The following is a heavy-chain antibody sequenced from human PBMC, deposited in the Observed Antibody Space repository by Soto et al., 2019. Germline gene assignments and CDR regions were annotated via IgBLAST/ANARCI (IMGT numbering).Heavy chain of an antibody. D-gene: IGHD6-13*01. CDR3: AREGPATIAADLSWFDP. J-gene: IGHJ5*02. CDR2: IYHSGNT. V-gene: IGHV4-4*02. Sequence: QVQLQESGPGLVKPSGTLSLTCAVSGGSINSSNWWTWVRQPPGKGREWIGNIYHSGNTNYNPSLKSRLSMSVDKSKNQFSLRLSSVTAADTAIYYCAREGPATIAADLSWFDPWGQGTLVTVSS. CDR1: GGSINSSNW.